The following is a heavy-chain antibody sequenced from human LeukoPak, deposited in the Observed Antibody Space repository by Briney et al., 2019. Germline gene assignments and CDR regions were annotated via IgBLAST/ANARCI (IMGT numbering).Heavy chain of an antibody. CDR2: IYYSGST. CDR3: ARGAARPLFDY. Sequence: PSETLSLTCTVSGGSISSYYWSWIRQPPGKGLEWIGYIYYSGSTNYNPSLKSRVTISVDTSKNQFSLKLSSVTAAGTAVYYCARGAARPLFDYWGQGTLVTVSS. J-gene: IGHJ4*02. V-gene: IGHV4-59*01. CDR1: GGSISSYY. D-gene: IGHD6-6*01.